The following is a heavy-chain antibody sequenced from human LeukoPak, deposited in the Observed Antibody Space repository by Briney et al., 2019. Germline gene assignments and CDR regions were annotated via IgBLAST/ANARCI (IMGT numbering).Heavy chain of an antibody. CDR1: GYTFTGYY. CDR3: ARDDYGDCGYWYFDL. Sequence: ASVKVSCKASGYTFTGYYMHWVRQAPGQGLEWMGWINPNSGGTNYAQKFQGRVTMTRDTSNSTAYMELSRLRSDDTAVYYCARDDYGDCGYWYFDLWGRGTLVTVSS. J-gene: IGHJ2*01. D-gene: IGHD4-17*01. V-gene: IGHV1-2*02. CDR2: INPNSGGT.